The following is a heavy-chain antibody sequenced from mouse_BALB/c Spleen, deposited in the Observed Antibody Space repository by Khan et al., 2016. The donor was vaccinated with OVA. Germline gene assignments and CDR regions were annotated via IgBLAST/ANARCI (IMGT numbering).Heavy chain of an antibody. Sequence: IQLVQSGAELVKPGATVKMSCTASGLNIKDTYMHWLKQWPEQGLEWIGRIDPSNGNTKYAPNFKGQSTISANTSSHTAYLPISSLTTQVTAVFYCARTERKGGQGTTLTVSS. V-gene: IGHV14-3*02. CDR3: ARTERK. CDR2: IDPSNGNT. J-gene: IGHJ2*01. CDR1: GLNIKDTY.